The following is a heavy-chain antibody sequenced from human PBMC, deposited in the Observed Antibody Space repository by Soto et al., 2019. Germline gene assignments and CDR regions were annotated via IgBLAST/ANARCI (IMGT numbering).Heavy chain of an antibody. J-gene: IGHJ4*02. CDR2: IYYSGST. D-gene: IGHD3-22*01. CDR3: ARITLTHYYDSSGYFDY. Sequence: SLPFSVSGYSISSSNWWGWIRQPPGKGLEWIGYIYYSGSTYYNPSLKSRVTMSVDTSKNQFSLKLSSVTAVDTAVYYCARITLTHYYDSSGYFDYWGQGTLVTVSS. V-gene: IGHV4-28*01. CDR1: GYSISSSNW.